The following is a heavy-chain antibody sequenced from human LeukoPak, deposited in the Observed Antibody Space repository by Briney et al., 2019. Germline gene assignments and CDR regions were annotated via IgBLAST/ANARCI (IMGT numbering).Heavy chain of an antibody. CDR2: IYDSGNT. V-gene: IGHV4-39*01. CDR1: GDSISSSSHY. D-gene: IGHD6-13*01. CDR3: ARHAWGSSWYYWFDP. Sequence: SETLSLTRAVSGDSISSSSHYWGSVRQPPGKGLGWIGSIYDSGNTYYNPSLKRRVTISVDTAKNQFSLKLPSMTAADAAVYYCARHAWGSSWYYWFDPWGQGTLVTVSS. J-gene: IGHJ5*02.